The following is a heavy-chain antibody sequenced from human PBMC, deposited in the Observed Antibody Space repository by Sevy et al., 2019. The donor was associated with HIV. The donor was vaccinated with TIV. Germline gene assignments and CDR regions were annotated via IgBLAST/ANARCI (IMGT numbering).Heavy chain of an antibody. J-gene: IGHJ4*02. V-gene: IGHV4-39*01. Sequence: SETLSLTCTVSGGSIIISSYYWGWIRQPSGKGLEWIGSFYYSESTYYNPSLKSRVTISVDTSKNQFSLKLSSVTAADTAVYYCARAFRAVAGSYYFDYWGQGTLVTVSS. D-gene: IGHD6-19*01. CDR2: FYYSEST. CDR1: GGSIIISSYY. CDR3: ARAFRAVAGSYYFDY.